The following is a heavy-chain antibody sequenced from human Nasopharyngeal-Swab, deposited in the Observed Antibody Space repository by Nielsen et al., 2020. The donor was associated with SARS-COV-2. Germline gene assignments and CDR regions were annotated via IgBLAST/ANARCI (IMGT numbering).Heavy chain of an antibody. CDR1: GGSISSYY. D-gene: IGHD6-6*01. CDR3: ARDSVAGSSSAYYYYGMDV. V-gene: IGHV4-59*13. Sequence: LETLSLTCTVSGGSISSYYWSWIRQPPGKGLEWIGYIYYSGSTNYNPSLKSRVTISVDTSKNQFSLKLSSVTAADTAVYYCARDSVAGSSSAYYYYGMDVWGQGTTVTVSS. J-gene: IGHJ6*02. CDR2: IYYSGST.